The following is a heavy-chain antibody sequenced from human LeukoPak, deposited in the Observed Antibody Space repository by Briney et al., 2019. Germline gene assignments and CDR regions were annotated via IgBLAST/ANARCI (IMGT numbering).Heavy chain of an antibody. Sequence: SVKVSCKAPGGTFSSYAISWVRQAPGQGLEWMGGIIPIFGTANYAQKFQGRVTITADESTSTAYMELSSLRSEDTAVYYCARAGRYYDSSGYYHLDFDYWGQGTLVTVSS. D-gene: IGHD3-22*01. CDR3: ARAGRYYDSSGYYHLDFDY. V-gene: IGHV1-69*13. J-gene: IGHJ4*02. CDR1: GGTFSSYA. CDR2: IIPIFGTA.